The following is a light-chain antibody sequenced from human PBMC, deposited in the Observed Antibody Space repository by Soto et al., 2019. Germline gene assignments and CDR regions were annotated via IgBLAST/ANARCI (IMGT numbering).Light chain of an antibody. Sequence: EIVLTQSPATLSLSPGERATLSCGASQSVGSRYLAWYQQKPGLAPRLLIYDVFHRASGIPDRFSGSGSGTDVTLTISRLEPEDFAVYYCQQYAGSVLTFGGGTKVEIK. CDR3: QQYAGSVLT. CDR1: QSVGSRY. J-gene: IGKJ4*01. V-gene: IGKV3D-20*01. CDR2: DVF.